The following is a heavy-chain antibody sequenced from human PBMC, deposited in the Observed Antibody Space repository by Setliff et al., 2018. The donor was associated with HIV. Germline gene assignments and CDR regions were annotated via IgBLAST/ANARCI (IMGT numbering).Heavy chain of an antibody. V-gene: IGHV3-21*04. CDR3: TKDTTAGSYDSSGYYYGAYAFDI. J-gene: IGHJ3*02. Sequence: GGSLRLSCAASGFTFSSYSMNWVRQAPGKGLKWVSSISSSSSYINYADSVKGRFTISRDNARNSLYLQMNSLKTEDTALYYCTKDTTAGSYDSSGYYYGAYAFDIWGQGTMVTVSS. CDR2: ISSSSSYI. D-gene: IGHD3-22*01. CDR1: GFTFSSYS.